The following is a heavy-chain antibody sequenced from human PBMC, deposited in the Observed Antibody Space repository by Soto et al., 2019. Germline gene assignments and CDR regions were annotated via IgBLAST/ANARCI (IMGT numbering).Heavy chain of an antibody. V-gene: IGHV3-23*01. CDR2: ISGSGGST. D-gene: IGHD2-21*02. J-gene: IGHJ4*02. CDR1: GFTFSSYA. CDR3: AKVLSDVYNYFDY. Sequence: EVQLLESGGGLVQPGGSLRLSCAASGFTFSSYAMSWVRQAPGKGLEWVSGISGSGGSTYYADSVKGRFTISRDNSKNTLYLQMNSLRAEDTAVYYCAKVLSDVYNYFDYWCQGTLVTGSS.